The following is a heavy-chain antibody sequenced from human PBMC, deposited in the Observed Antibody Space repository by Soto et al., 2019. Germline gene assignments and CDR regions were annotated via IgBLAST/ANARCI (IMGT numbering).Heavy chain of an antibody. CDR1: GFTFKTYD. Sequence: QLIESGGGFVQPGGSLPLSCVASGFTFKTYDMYWVRQVPGQGLEWVSGIGTLGDTYYSAAAAGRFIVSRENGRNSLYVQMNSLRVGDSGIYFCARGRSNGFSSSPPRRFDPWGRGTLVTVSS. CDR3: ARGRSNGFSSSPPRRFDP. D-gene: IGHD2-8*01. CDR2: IGTLGDT. J-gene: IGHJ5*02. V-gene: IGHV3-13*01.